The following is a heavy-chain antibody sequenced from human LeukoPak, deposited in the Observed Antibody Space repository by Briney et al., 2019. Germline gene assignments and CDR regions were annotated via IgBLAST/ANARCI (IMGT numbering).Heavy chain of an antibody. CDR2: IKQDGTEI. Sequence: PGGSLRLSCAASGFTFNNYWMTWFRQAPGKGLEWVANIKQDGTEIFYVDSVRGRFTISRDNSKNTLYLQMNSLRAEDTAVYYCARSGGSIAVADYWGQGTLVTVSS. CDR1: GFTFNNYW. J-gene: IGHJ4*02. CDR3: ARSGGSIAVADY. D-gene: IGHD6-19*01. V-gene: IGHV3-7*03.